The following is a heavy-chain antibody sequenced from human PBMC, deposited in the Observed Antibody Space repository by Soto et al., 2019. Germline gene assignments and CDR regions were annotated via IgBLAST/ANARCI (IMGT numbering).Heavy chain of an antibody. V-gene: IGHV3-30-3*01. CDR3: FGNPEARYGMDV. CDR1: GFTFSSYA. D-gene: IGHD3-10*01. CDR2: ISYDGSNK. J-gene: IGHJ6*02. Sequence: QVQLVESGGGVVQPGRSLRLSCAASGFTFSSYAMHWVRQAPGKGLEWVAVISYDGSNKYYADSVKGRFTISRDNSKNTLYLQMNSLRAADTAVYYSFGNPEARYGMDVWGRGTTVTVSS.